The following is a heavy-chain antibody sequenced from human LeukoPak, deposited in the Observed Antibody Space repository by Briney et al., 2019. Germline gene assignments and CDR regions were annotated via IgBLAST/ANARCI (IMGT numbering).Heavy chain of an antibody. CDR2: ISAYNGNT. V-gene: IGHV1-18*04. Sequence: ASVKVSCKASGCTFTSYGISWVRQAPGQGLEWMGWISAYNGNTNYAQKLQGRVTMTTDTSTSTAYMELRSLRSDDTAVYYCAREDGDIVVVTATRAFDIWGQGTMVTVSS. CDR3: AREDGDIVVVTATRAFDI. CDR1: GCTFTSYG. D-gene: IGHD2-21*02. J-gene: IGHJ3*02.